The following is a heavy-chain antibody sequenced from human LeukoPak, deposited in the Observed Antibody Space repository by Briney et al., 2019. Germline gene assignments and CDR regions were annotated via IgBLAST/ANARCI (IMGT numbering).Heavy chain of an antibody. CDR3: TRGGSSWYRGSFQH. V-gene: IGHV1-46*01. CDR1: GYTFTSYD. Sequence: ASVKVSCKASGYTFTSYDMHWVRQAPGQGLEWMGIINPSGGSTSYAQIFQGRVTMTRDTSTSTVYMGLSSLRSEDTAVYYCTRGGSSWYRGSFQHWGQGTLVTVSS. J-gene: IGHJ1*01. CDR2: INPSGGST. D-gene: IGHD6-13*01.